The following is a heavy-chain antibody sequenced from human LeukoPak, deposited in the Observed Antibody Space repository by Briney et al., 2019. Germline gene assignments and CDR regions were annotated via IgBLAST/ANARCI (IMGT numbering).Heavy chain of an antibody. D-gene: IGHD3-3*01. J-gene: IGHJ6*03. Sequence: GGSLRLSCAASGFTFSSYEMNWVRQAPGKGLEWVSYISSSGSTIYYADSVKGRFTISRDNAKNSLYLQMNSLRAEDTAVYYCARVRADYDFWSGPIRYYYYYTDVWGKGTTVTVSS. V-gene: IGHV3-48*03. CDR3: ARVRADYDFWSGPIRYYYYYTDV. CDR2: ISSSGSTI. CDR1: GFTFSSYE.